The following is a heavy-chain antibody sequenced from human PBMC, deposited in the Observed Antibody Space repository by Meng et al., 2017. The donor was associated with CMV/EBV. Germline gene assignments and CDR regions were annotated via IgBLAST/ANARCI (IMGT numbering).Heavy chain of an antibody. V-gene: IGHV4-61*01. CDR2: IYYSGST. J-gene: IGHJ4*02. CDR3: ASAHIAVAGTSFDY. CDR1: GGSVSSGSYY. D-gene: IGHD6-19*01. Sequence: GSLRLSCTVSGGSVSSGSYYWSWIRQPPGKGLEWIGYIYYSGSTNYNPSLKSRVTISVDTSKNQFSLKLSSVTAADTAVYYCASAHIAVAGTSFDYWGQGTLVTVSS.